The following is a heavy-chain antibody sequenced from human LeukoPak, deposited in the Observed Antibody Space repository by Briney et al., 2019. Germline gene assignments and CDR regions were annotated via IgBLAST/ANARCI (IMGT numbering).Heavy chain of an antibody. CDR1: GFTFSSYG. D-gene: IGHD4-23*01. V-gene: IGHV3-23*01. Sequence: GGSLCLSCAASGFTFSSYGMSWVRQAPGKGLEWVSAISGSGGSTFYADSVKGRFTISRDNSKNTLYLQMNSLRAEDTAVYYCAKDLWDYGGNSVFHPPYYYYYYYMDVWGKGTTVT. J-gene: IGHJ6*03. CDR3: AKDLWDYGGNSVFHPPYYYYYYYMDV. CDR2: ISGSGGST.